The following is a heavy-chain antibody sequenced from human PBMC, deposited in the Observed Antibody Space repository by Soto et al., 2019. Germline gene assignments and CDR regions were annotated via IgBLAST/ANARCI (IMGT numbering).Heavy chain of an antibody. CDR3: AHSLYHQDNSGHYTYWHFDL. CDR1: GFSLETSGMG. D-gene: IGHD3-22*01. CDR2: IYWDDDK. Sequence: QITLKESGPTVVKPTQTLTLTCTFSGFSLETSGMGMSWIRQPPGKDLEWLALIYWDDDKRYSPSMKNKLTINKDSSKNQVVLTMTNVEAVDTATYYCAHSLYHQDNSGHYTYWHFDLWGRCTLVTVSS. V-gene: IGHV2-5*02. J-gene: IGHJ2*01.